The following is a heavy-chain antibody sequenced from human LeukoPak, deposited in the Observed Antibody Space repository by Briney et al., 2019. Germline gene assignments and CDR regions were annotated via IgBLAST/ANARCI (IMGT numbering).Heavy chain of an antibody. CDR1: GYTFTSYG. Sequence: ASVKVSCKASGYTFTSYGISWVRQAPGQGLEWMGWISAYNGNTNYAQKLQGRVTMTTDTSTSTAYVELRSLRSDDTAVYYCARTPRRVGATLDYWGQGTLVTVSS. CDR3: ARTPRRVGATLDY. J-gene: IGHJ4*02. D-gene: IGHD1-26*01. CDR2: ISAYNGNT. V-gene: IGHV1-18*01.